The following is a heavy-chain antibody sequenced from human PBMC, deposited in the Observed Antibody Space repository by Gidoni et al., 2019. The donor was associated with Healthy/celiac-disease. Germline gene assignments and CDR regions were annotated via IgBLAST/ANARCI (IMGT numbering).Heavy chain of an antibody. V-gene: IGHV3-48*02. CDR3: ARDLLNYGSYCSSTSCSIGTFDY. Sequence: VQLVESGGGLVQPGGSMRLSCAAYGFTFSSYSLHWVRQAPGKGLECVSYSSSSSSTIYSADSVKCRFTISRDNAKNSLYLQMNSLRDEDTAVYYCARDLLNYGSYCSSTSCSIGTFDYCGQGTLVTVSS. CDR1: GFTFSSYS. CDR2: SSSSSSTI. J-gene: IGHJ4*02. D-gene: IGHD2-2*01.